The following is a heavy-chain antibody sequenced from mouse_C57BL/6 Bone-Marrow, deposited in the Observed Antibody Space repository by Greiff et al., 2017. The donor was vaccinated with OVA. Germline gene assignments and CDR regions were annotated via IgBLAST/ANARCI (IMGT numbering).Heavy chain of an antibody. D-gene: IGHD2-5*01. CDR1: GFTFTDYY. Sequence: EVKLMESGGGLVQPGGSLSLSCAASGFTFTDYYMSWVRQPPGKALEWLGFIRNKANGYTTEYSASVKGRFTISRDNSQSILYLQMNALRAEDSATYYCATRSNLDAMDYWGQGTSVTVSS. CDR2: IRNKANGYTT. CDR3: ATRSNLDAMDY. V-gene: IGHV7-3*01. J-gene: IGHJ4*01.